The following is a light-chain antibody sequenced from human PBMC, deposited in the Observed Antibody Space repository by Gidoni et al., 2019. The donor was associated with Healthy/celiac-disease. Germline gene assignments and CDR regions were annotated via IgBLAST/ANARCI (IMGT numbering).Light chain of an antibody. CDR1: QGIISY. CDR3: QQLNSYLYT. J-gene: IGKJ2*01. CDR2: AAS. V-gene: IGKV1-9*01. Sequence: DSQVTQSPSFLSAAVGDRVTITCRASQGIISYLAWYQQTPGKAPKLLIYAASTLQSGFPSRFSGSGSGTEFTLTISSLQPEDFATYYCQQLNSYLYTFGQGTKLEIK.